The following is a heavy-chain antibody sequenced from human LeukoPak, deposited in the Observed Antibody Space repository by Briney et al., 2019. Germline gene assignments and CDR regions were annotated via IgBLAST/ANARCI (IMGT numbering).Heavy chain of an antibody. Sequence: GASVKVSCKVSGYTFTGYYLHWVRQAPGQGLEWMGRINPSSGGANYAQKFQGRVTMTRDTSINTAYMDLSSLRSDDTAVYYCARDNVIRWGQGTLVTVSS. J-gene: IGHJ4*02. CDR1: GYTFTGYY. D-gene: IGHD3-16*02. V-gene: IGHV1-2*06. CDR3: ARDNVIR. CDR2: INPSSGGA.